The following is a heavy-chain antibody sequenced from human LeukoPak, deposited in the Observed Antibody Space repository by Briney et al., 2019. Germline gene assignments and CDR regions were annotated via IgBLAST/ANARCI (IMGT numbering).Heavy chain of an antibody. J-gene: IGHJ3*02. V-gene: IGHV1-69*04. D-gene: IGHD3-10*01. CDR3: ARDRKSRLRFGEFPRGSDAFDI. Sequence: SVKVSCKASGGTFSSYAISWVRQAPGRGLEWMGRIILILGIANYAQKFQGRVTITADKSTGTAYMELSSLRSEDTAVYYCARDRKSRLRFGEFPRGSDAFDIWGQGTMVTVSS. CDR1: GGTFSSYA. CDR2: IILILGIA.